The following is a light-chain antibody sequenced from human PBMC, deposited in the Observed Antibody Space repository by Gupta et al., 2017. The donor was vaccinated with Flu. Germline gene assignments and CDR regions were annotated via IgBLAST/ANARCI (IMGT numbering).Light chain of an antibody. CDR2: GAS. CDR3: QQYNNGPPWT. V-gene: IGKV3-15*01. J-gene: IGKJ1*01. Sequence: ERATVSCRASQSVSSNLAWYQQKPGQAPRLLIYGASTRATGIPVRFSGSGSGTEFTLTISSLQSEDFVLYYCQQYNNGPPWTFGQGTKVEIK. CDR1: QSVSSN.